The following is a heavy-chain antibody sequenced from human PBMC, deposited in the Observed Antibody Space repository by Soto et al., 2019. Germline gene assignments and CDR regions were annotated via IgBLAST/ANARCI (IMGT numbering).Heavy chain of an antibody. CDR2: MNPNSGNT. Sequence: QVQLVQSGAEVKKPGASVKVSCKASGYTFTSYDINWVRQATGQGLEWMGWMNPNSGNTDYAQKFQGRVTMTRNTSISTAYMELSSLRAEDTAVYYCARERSAAGGGWFAPWGQGTLVTVSS. CDR1: GYTFTSYD. CDR3: ARERSAAGGGWFAP. V-gene: IGHV1-8*01. D-gene: IGHD6-13*01. J-gene: IGHJ5*02.